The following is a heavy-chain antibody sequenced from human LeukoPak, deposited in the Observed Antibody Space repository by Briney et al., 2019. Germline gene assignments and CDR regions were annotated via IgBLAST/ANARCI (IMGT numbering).Heavy chain of an antibody. D-gene: IGHD3-10*01. J-gene: IGHJ4*02. CDR1: GLSISNDW. CDR2: VKSKSAGETT. V-gene: IGHV3-15*01. CDR3: TLIQGWGSGSYYRDF. Sequence: PGGSLRLPCAASGLSISNDWMSWVRQAPGKGLEWVARVKSKSAGETTDYAAPVKGRFTISRDDSKNTLYLQMNSLKTEDTAVYCCTLIQGWGSGSYYRDFWGQGTLVTVSS.